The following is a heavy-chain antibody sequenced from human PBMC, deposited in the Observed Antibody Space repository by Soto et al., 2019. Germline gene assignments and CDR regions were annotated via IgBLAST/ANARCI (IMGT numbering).Heavy chain of an antibody. J-gene: IGHJ4*02. CDR3: GRLPRLGDPFDY. CDR1: SYSISSGNW. CDR2: MSYTGTA. D-gene: IGHD3-16*01. V-gene: IGHV4-28*01. Sequence: QVQLQESGPGLVKPSDTLSLTCAVSSYSISSGNWWGWIRQPPGKGLEWLGYMSYTGTAYYNPSLKSRVTMSVDASKNQFSLRLSSVTAMDTAVYYCGRLPRLGDPFDYWGQGILVTVSS.